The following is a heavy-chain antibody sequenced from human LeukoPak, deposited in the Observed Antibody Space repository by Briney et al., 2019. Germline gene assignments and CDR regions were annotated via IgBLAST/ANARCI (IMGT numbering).Heavy chain of an antibody. CDR3: ARDTPFGVVTTYYFDY. D-gene: IGHD3-3*01. Sequence: GGSLRLSCAASGFTFSSYWMSWVRQAPGKGLEWVANIKQDGSEKYYVDSVKGRSTISRDNAKNSLYLQMNSLRAEDTAVYYCARDTPFGVVTTYYFDYWGQGTLVTVSS. CDR2: IKQDGSEK. J-gene: IGHJ4*02. CDR1: GFTFSSYW. V-gene: IGHV3-7*01.